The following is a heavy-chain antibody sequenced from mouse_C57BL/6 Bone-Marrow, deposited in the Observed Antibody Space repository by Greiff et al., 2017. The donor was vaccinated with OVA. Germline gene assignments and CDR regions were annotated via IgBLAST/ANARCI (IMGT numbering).Heavy chain of an antibody. D-gene: IGHD1-1*01. J-gene: IGHJ2*01. CDR1: GYTFTSYW. V-gene: IGHV1-50*01. CDR3: ASLIYYYGSTFFDY. Sequence: VKLQQPGAELVKPGASVKLSCKASGYTFTSYWMQWVKQRPGQGLEWIGEIDPSDSYTNYTQKFKGKATLTVDTSSSTAYMQLSSLTSEDSAVYYCASLIYYYGSTFFDYWGQGTTLTVSS. CDR2: IDPSDSYT.